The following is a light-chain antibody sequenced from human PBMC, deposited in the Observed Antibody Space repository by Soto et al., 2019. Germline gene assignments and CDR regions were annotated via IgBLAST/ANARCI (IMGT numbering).Light chain of an antibody. J-gene: IGKJ1*01. V-gene: IGKV3-20*01. CDR1: QSVSSSY. Sequence: EIVLTQSPGTLSLSPGEGATLSCRASQSVSSSYLAWYQQKPGKAPRLLIYGASSRATGIPDRFSGGGSGTDFTLTISRLEPEDFAVYYCQQYDNSPWTFGQGTQVEIK. CDR2: GAS. CDR3: QQYDNSPWT.